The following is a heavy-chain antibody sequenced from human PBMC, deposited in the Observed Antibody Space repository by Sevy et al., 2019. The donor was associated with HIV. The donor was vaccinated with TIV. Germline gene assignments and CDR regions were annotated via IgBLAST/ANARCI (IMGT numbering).Heavy chain of an antibody. CDR1: GFTFSSYW. J-gene: IGHJ6*02. CDR3: ARDYPNNYYDSSGTNYYYGMDV. V-gene: IGHV3-7*01. Sequence: GGSLRLACAASGFTFSSYWMSWVRQAPGKGLEWVANIKHDGSEKYYVDSVKGRFTISRDNAKNSLYLQMNSLRAEDTAVYYCARDYPNNYYDSSGTNYYYGMDVWVQGTTVTVSS. D-gene: IGHD3-22*01. CDR2: IKHDGSEK.